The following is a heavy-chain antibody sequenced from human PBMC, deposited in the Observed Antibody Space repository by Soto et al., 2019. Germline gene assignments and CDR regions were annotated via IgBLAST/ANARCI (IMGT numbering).Heavy chain of an antibody. J-gene: IGHJ4*02. V-gene: IGHV3-21*01. CDR1: GFTFSSYS. Sequence: EVQLVESGGGLAKPGGSLRLSCAASGFTFSSYSMNWVRQAPGKGLEWVSSISSSSSYIYYADSVKGRFTISRDNAKNSLYLQMNSLRAEDTAVYYCASANDFWSGYPSPTFDYWGQGTLVTVSS. D-gene: IGHD3-3*01. CDR2: ISSSSSYI. CDR3: ASANDFWSGYPSPTFDY.